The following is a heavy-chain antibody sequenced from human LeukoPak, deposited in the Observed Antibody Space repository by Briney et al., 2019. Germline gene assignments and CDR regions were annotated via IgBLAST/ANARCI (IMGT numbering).Heavy chain of an antibody. CDR2: INSDSSSI. CDR3: ASRMDV. CDR1: GFTFSSYS. V-gene: IGHV3-48*01. Sequence: GGSLRLSCAASGFTFSSYSMNWVRQVPGKGLEWISYINSDSSSIKQADSVKGRFTISRDNAKNSLYLQMDSLRVEDTAVYYCASRMDVWGQGTTVSVSS. J-gene: IGHJ6*02.